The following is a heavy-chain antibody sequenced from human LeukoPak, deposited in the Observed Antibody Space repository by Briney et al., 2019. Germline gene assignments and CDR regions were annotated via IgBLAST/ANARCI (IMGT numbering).Heavy chain of an antibody. D-gene: IGHD3-10*01. J-gene: IGHJ4*02. CDR3: ARDGIRGGFDY. Sequence: PSETLSLTCTVSGVSISSGTYYWSWIRQPAGKGLEWIGRIYTSGNTNYNPSLKSRVTISVDTSKNQFSLNLSSVTAADTAVYYCARDGIRGGFDYWGQGALVTVSS. CDR2: IYTSGNT. V-gene: IGHV4-61*02. CDR1: GVSISSGTYY.